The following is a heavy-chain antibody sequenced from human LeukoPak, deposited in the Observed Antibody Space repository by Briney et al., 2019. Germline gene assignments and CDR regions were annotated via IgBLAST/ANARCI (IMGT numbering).Heavy chain of an antibody. CDR1: GYTFTSYY. CDR3: ARTSGPEVVDY. CDR2: INPSGGST. J-gene: IGHJ4*02. V-gene: IGHV1-46*01. Sequence: ASVKVSCKASGYTFTSYYMHWVRQAPGQGLEWMGIINPSGGSTSYAQKFQGRVTMTRDMSTSTVYMELSSLRSEDTAVYYCARTSGPEVVDYWGQGTLVTVSS. D-gene: IGHD5-12*01.